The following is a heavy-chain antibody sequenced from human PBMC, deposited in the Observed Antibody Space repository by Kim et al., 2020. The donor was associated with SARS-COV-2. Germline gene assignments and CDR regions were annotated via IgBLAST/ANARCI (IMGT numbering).Heavy chain of an antibody. CDR3: ARGIWYDILSGYFAYFDS. D-gene: IGHD3-9*01. V-gene: IGHV4-31*02. Sequence: LKSRVAVSVDTSQNQFSLKLSSVTAADTAVYYCARGIWYDILSGYFAYFDSWGQGTLVTVSS. J-gene: IGHJ4*02.